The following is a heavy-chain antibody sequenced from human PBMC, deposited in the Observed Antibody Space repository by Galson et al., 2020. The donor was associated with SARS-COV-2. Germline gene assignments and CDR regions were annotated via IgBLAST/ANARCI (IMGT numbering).Heavy chain of an antibody. V-gene: IGHV3-72*01. CDR2: SKNRRNSYTT. J-gene: IGHJ2*01. D-gene: IGHD3-22*01. CDR1: GFTLSDHY. CDR3: AKEGSYYDSSGHYLNWYFDL. Sequence: TGGSLRLSCAASGFTLSDHYVDWVRQAPGKGLEWVGRSKNRRNSYTTEYAASVKGRFTISRDDSKNSLYLQMNSLKTEDTAVYYCAKEGSYYDSSGHYLNWYFDLWGRGTLVTVSS.